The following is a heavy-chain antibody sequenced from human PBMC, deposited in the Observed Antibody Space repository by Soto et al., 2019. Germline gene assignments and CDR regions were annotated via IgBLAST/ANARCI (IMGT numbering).Heavy chain of an antibody. V-gene: IGHV1-18*01. CDR1: GYTFTSYG. Sequence: QVQLVQSGAEVKKPGASVKVSCKASGYTFTSYGISWVRQAPGQGLEWMTWFSADNVNINYAQKLQGRVTMTTDTSTSTTYMELRSLRSDDTAVYYCARTKYSSGWYGGYYFDNWGQGTLVTVSS. CDR2: FSADNVNI. D-gene: IGHD6-19*01. CDR3: ARTKYSSGWYGGYYFDN. J-gene: IGHJ4*02.